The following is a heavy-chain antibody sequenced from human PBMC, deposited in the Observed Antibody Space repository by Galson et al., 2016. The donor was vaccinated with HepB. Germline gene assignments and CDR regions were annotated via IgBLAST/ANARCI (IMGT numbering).Heavy chain of an antibody. V-gene: IGHV3-11*06. CDR3: ARDSKAARRFLDY. Sequence: SLRLSCAASGFTFSDYYMSWIRQAPGKGLEWLSYISANSVYTNYADSVKGRITISRDNAKNSLYLQLNSLRVEDTAVYYCARDSKAARRFLDYWGQGALVTVSS. CDR2: ISANSVYT. CDR1: GFTFSDYY. D-gene: IGHD6-6*01. J-gene: IGHJ4*02.